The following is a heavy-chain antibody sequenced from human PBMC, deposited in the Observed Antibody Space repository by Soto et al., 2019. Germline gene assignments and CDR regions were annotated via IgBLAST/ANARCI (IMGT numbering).Heavy chain of an antibody. CDR1: GYTLTSYA. J-gene: IGHJ6*02. Sequence: QVQLVQSGAEVKKPGASVKVSCKASGYTLTSYAMHWVRQAPGQRLEWMGWINAGNGNTKYSQKFQGRVTITRDTSASTAYMELSSLRSEDTAVYYCARGSYYYYGMDVWGQGTTVTVSS. CDR2: INAGNGNT. V-gene: IGHV1-3*01. CDR3: ARGSYYYYGMDV.